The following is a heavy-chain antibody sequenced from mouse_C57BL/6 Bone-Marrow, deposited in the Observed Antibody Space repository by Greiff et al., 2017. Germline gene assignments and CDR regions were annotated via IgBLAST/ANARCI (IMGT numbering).Heavy chain of an antibody. V-gene: IGHV1-55*01. Sequence: VQLQQSGAELVKPGASVKMSCKASGSTFTSYWITWVKQRPGQGLEWIGEIYPGSGSTNYNEKFKTKATRTVDTSSSTAYMQLSSLTSEDAAVYYCARPYYSNYWDFDVWGTGTRVTVSS. J-gene: IGHJ1*03. CDR2: IYPGSGST. D-gene: IGHD2-5*01. CDR3: ARPYYSNYWDFDV. CDR1: GSTFTSYW.